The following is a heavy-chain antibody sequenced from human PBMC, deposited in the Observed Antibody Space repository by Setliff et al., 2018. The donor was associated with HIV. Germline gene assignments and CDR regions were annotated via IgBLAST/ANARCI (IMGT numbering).Heavy chain of an antibody. J-gene: IGHJ3*02. CDR2: IYTSGLT. D-gene: IGHD3-22*01. CDR1: GGSINSGGYY. Sequence: SETLSLTCTVSGGSINSGGYYWVWIRQPALKGLEWIGRIYTSGLTNYNPSLKSRVTISVDTSKNQVSLKLSSVTAADTAVYYCASLQFTYYYDSSGFGSDPFDIWGQGTMVTVSS. CDR3: ASLQFTYYYDSSGFGSDPFDI. V-gene: IGHV4-61*02.